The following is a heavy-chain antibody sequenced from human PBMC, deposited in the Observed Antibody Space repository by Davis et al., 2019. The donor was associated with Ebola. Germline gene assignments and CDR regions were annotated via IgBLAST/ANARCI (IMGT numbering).Heavy chain of an antibody. J-gene: IGHJ6*02. V-gene: IGHV4-31*03. CDR1: GGSISSGGYY. Sequence: MPSETLSLTCTVSGGSISSGGYYWSWIRQHPGKGLEWIGYIYYSGSTYYNPSLKSRVTISVDTSKNQFSLKLSSVTAADTAVYYCARDGHTIFDYYYGMDVWGQGTTVTVS. CDR2: IYYSGST. CDR3: ARDGHTIFDYYYGMDV. D-gene: IGHD3-3*01.